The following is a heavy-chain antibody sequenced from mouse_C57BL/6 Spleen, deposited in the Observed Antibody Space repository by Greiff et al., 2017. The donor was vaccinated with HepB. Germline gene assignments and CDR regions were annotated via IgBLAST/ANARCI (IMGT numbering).Heavy chain of an antibody. V-gene: IGHV5-9-1*02. CDR3: TRDQGGYSNYPYYFDY. CDR1: GFTFSSYA. J-gene: IGHJ2*01. D-gene: IGHD2-5*01. Sequence: EVQGVESGEGLVKPGGSLKLSCAASGFTFSSYAMSWVRQTPEKRLEWVAYISSGGDYIYYADTVKGRFTISRDNARNTLYLQMSSLKSEDTAMYYCTRDQGGYSNYPYYFDYWGQGTTLTVSS. CDR2: ISSGGDYI.